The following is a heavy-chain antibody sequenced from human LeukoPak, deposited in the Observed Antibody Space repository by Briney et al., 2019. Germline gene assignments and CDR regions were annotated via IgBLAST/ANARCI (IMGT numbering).Heavy chain of an antibody. CDR1: GYTFTGYY. CDR2: INPNSGGT. D-gene: IGHD3-16*01. Sequence: ASVKVSCKASGYTFTGYYMHWVRQAPGQGLEWMGWINPNSGGTNYAQKFRGRVTMTRDTSISTAYMELSRLRSDDTAVYYCARGWGYAANLNYWGQGTLVTVSS. J-gene: IGHJ4*02. CDR3: ARGWGYAANLNY. V-gene: IGHV1-2*02.